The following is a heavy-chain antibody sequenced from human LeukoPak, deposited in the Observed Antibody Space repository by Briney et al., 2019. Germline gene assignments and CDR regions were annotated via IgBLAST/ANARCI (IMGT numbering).Heavy chain of an antibody. D-gene: IGHD1-26*01. CDR1: GYTFTSFG. CDR3: ASGGSHGDDAFDI. CDR2: IIPIFGTA. Sequence: SVKVSCKASGYTFTSFGISWVRQAPGQGLEWLGGIIPIFGTANYAQKFQGRVTITTDESTSTAYMELSSLRSEDTAVYYCASGGSHGDDAFDIWGQGTMVTVSS. J-gene: IGHJ3*02. V-gene: IGHV1-69*05.